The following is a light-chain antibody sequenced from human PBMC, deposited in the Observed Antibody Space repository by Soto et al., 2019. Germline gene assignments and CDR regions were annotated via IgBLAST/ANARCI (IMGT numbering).Light chain of an antibody. CDR2: EVT. J-gene: IGLJ7*01. CDR1: SNDVGTYNF. CDR3: TSYAASNSLV. Sequence: QSALTQPPSASGSPGQSVTISCTGTSNDVGTYNFVSWYQQYPGKAPKLMIYEVTKRPSGVPDRFSGSKSGNTASLTVSGLQAEDEANYYCTSYAASNSLVFGGGTQLTVL. V-gene: IGLV2-8*01.